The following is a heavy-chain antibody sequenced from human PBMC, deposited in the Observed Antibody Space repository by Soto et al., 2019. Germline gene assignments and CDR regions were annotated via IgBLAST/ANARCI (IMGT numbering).Heavy chain of an antibody. V-gene: IGHV3-23*01. J-gene: IGHJ4*02. D-gene: IGHD1-26*01. CDR3: AKDFTPDSRWDIDY. CDR2: IYGNGRST. CDR1: GFTCSIYT. Sequence: EVQLLESGGGLVQPAGSLRLSCAASGFTCSIYTMSWFRQAPGKGLEWVSSIYGNGRSTFYSASVKGRFTISRDNSGNTVYLQMSSLRAEDTAIYYCAKDFTPDSRWDIDYWGQGSLVTVSS.